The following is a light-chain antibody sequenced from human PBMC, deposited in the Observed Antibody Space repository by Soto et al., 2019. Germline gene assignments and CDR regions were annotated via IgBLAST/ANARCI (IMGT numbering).Light chain of an antibody. CDR3: HQYGTSSLFS. J-gene: IGKJ3*01. CDR2: DAS. CDR1: QSVTSSY. V-gene: IGKV3-20*01. Sequence: EIVLTQSPDTLSLSPGERATLSCRASQSVTSSYLAWYQQKPGQAPWLLIYDASSRATDIPDRFSGSGSGTDFTLTISRLEPEDFAVYYCHQYGTSSLFSFGPGTKVEIK.